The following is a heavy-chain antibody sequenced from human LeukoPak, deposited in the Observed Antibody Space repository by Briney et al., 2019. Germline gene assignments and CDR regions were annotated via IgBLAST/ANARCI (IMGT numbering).Heavy chain of an antibody. CDR2: INPSRGDT. J-gene: IGHJ6*02. D-gene: IGHD3-9*01. CDR1: GYTFGAYF. V-gene: IGHV1-2*04. Sequence: ASVKVSCKASGYTFGAYFIHWLRQAPGQGLEWIGRINPSRGDTEYAEKFQNWVTVTRDAAINTAHLDLSRLKSDDTATYYCARESRHFDGWGGMDVWGQGTTVTVSS. CDR3: ARESRHFDGWGGMDV.